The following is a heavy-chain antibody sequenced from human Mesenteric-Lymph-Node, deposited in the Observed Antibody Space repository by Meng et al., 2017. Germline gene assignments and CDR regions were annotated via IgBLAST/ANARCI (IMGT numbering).Heavy chain of an antibody. Sequence: QCRLVKSGAEVKKPGASVKVSFKASGYTFTGDGISWVRQAPGQGLEWMGWISAYNGNTNYAQKLQGRVTMTTDTSTSTAYMELRSLRSDDTAVYYCARDWGIFPSDYWGQGTLVTVSS. V-gene: IGHV1-18*01. CDR1: GYTFTGDG. J-gene: IGHJ4*02. CDR3: ARDWGIFPSDY. CDR2: ISAYNGNT. D-gene: IGHD3-16*01.